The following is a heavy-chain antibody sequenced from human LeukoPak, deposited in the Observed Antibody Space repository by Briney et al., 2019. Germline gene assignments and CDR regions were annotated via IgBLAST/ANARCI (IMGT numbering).Heavy chain of an antibody. CDR2: IYTSGST. CDR3: ARDIVVVVAAKGGYNWFDP. V-gene: IGHV4-59*10. D-gene: IGHD2-15*01. Sequence: SGTLSLTCAVYGGSFSGYYWSWIRQPPGKGLEWIGRIYTSGSTNYNPSLKSRVTMSVDTSKNQFSLKLSSVTAADTAVYYCARDIVVVVAAKGGYNWFDPWGQGTLVTVSS. CDR1: GGSFSGYY. J-gene: IGHJ5*02.